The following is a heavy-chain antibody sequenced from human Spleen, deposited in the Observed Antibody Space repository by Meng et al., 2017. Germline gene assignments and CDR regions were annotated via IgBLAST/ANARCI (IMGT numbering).Heavy chain of an antibody. J-gene: IGHJ4*02. CDR2: INPKSGDT. CDR1: GYTFPDYW. V-gene: IGHV1-2*06. CDR3: ARDEDISAAGKLFGDY. D-gene: IGHD6-13*01. Sequence: ASVKVSCKASGYTFPDYWLHWVRRAPGQGLEWMGRINPKSGDTHYAQRFRGRVTMTGDTSISTAYMELSGLRSDDTAMYYCARDEDISAAGKLFGDYWGQGPLVTVSS.